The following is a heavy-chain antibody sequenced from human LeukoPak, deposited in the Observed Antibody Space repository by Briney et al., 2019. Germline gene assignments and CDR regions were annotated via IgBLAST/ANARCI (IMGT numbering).Heavy chain of an antibody. CDR3: AREDGYNYIYPY. J-gene: IGHJ4*02. Sequence: ASVTVSCRASGYTFTSYAMHWVRQAPGQGLEWMGWISAYNGNTNYAQKLQGRVTMTTDTSTSTAYMELRSLRSDDTAVYYCAREDGYNYIYPYWGQGTLVTVSS. CDR2: ISAYNGNT. CDR1: GYTFTSYA. V-gene: IGHV1-18*01. D-gene: IGHD5-24*01.